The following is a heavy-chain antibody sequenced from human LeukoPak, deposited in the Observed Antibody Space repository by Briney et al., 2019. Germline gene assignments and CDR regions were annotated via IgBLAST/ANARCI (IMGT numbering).Heavy chain of an antibody. Sequence: GGSLRLSCAASGFTFSSYSMNWVRQAPGEGLEWVSSISSSSSYIYYADSVKGRFTLSRDNAKNSLYLQMNSLRAEDTAVYYCARLTPGYGSGRGEVWFDPWGQGTLVTVSS. V-gene: IGHV3-21*01. CDR3: ARLTPGYGSGRGEVWFDP. CDR2: ISSSSSYI. J-gene: IGHJ5*02. D-gene: IGHD3-10*01. CDR1: GFTFSSYS.